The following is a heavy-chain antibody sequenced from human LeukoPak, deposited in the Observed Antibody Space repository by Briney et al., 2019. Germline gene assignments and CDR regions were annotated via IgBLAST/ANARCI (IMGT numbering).Heavy chain of an antibody. V-gene: IGHV3-48*03. CDR1: GFTFSTYE. CDR3: AKSDYGDSYYYYGMDV. Sequence: DPGGSLILSCAASGFTFSTYEMNWVRQAPGKGLEWVSYISGSGSTINYADSVKGRFTISRDNSKNTLYLQMNSLRAEDTAVYYCAKSDYGDSYYYYGMDVWGQGTTVTVSS. CDR2: ISGSGSTI. J-gene: IGHJ6*02. D-gene: IGHD4-17*01.